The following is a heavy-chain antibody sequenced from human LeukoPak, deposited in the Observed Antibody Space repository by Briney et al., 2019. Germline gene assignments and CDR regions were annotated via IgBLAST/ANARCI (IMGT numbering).Heavy chain of an antibody. Sequence: GGSLRLSCAVSGFTFSSYWMSWVRQAPGRGLEWVANIREDGSEKYYVDSVKGRFTISRDNAKNSLYLQMNSLRAEDTAVYYCARCQNQWGLRFYYYYYYMDVWGKGTTITISS. CDR3: ARCQNQWGLRFYYYYYYMDV. V-gene: IGHV3-7*01. D-gene: IGHD5-12*01. CDR1: GFTFSSYW. CDR2: IREDGSEK. J-gene: IGHJ6*03.